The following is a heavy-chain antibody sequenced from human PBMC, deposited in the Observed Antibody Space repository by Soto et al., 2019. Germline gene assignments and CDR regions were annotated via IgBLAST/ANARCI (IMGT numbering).Heavy chain of an antibody. Sequence: ASVKVSCKASGGTFSSYAISWVRQAPGQGLEWMGGIIPIFGTANYAQKFQGRVTITADESTSTAYMELSSLRSEDTAVYYCARSTPIHNIVVVPAAPGWSDYYYYGMDVWGQGTTVTVS. CDR1: GGTFSSYA. CDR2: IIPIFGTA. D-gene: IGHD2-2*01. J-gene: IGHJ6*02. V-gene: IGHV1-69*13. CDR3: ARSTPIHNIVVVPAAPGWSDYYYYGMDV.